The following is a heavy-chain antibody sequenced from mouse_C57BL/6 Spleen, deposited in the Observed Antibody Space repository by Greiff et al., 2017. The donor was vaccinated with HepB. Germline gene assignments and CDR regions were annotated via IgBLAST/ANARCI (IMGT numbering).Heavy chain of an antibody. CDR1: GYTFTDYN. CDR2: INPNNGGT. Sequence: EVQLQQSGPELVKPGASVKMSCKASGYTFTDYNMHWVKQSHGKSLEWIGYINPNNGGTSYNQKFKGKATLTVNKSSSTAYMELRSLTSEDSAVYYGARSGTTVVPFDYWGQGTTLTVSS. J-gene: IGHJ2*01. D-gene: IGHD1-1*01. V-gene: IGHV1-22*01. CDR3: ARSGTTVVPFDY.